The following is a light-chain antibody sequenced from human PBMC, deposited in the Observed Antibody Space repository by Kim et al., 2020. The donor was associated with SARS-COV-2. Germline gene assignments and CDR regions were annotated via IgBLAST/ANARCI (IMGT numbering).Light chain of an antibody. Sequence: SSELTQDPAVSVALGQIVRITCQGDSLRTFYATWYRQKPGQAPVLVFYGKNNRPSGIPDRLSGSSSGNTASLIITGAQAEDEADYFCHSRDSSGKYYVFGPGTKVTVL. CDR2: GKN. CDR1: SLRTFY. V-gene: IGLV3-19*01. CDR3: HSRDSSGKYYV. J-gene: IGLJ1*01.